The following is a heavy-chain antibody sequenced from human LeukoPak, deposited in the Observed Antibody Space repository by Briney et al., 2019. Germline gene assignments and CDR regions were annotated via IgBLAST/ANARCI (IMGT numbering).Heavy chain of an antibody. D-gene: IGHD3-22*01. CDR1: GFTFSSYA. J-gene: IGHJ4*02. CDR3: AKNDISGYYADF. V-gene: IGHV3-30*18. Sequence: GGSLRLSCAASGFTFSSYAMSWVRQAPGEGLEWVTAISKDGADKYYADSVKGRLTISRDNSKNTVYLQMNSLRPEDTAVYYCAKNDISGYYADFWGQGTLVIVSS. CDR2: ISKDGADK.